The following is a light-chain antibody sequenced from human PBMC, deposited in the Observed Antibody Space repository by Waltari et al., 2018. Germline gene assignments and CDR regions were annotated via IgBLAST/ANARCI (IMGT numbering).Light chain of an antibody. Sequence: QSVLTQPPSVSEAPGQGVSISCSGSMNHVGNNGVNWYQQLPAEAPKLLIYNNDHLPSGVSDRFSGSRFGTSASLAISGLRSEDEGSYFCASWDDSLNAWVFGGGTKLTVV. CDR1: MNHVGNNG. CDR2: NND. J-gene: IGLJ3*02. CDR3: ASWDDSLNAWV. V-gene: IGLV1-36*01.